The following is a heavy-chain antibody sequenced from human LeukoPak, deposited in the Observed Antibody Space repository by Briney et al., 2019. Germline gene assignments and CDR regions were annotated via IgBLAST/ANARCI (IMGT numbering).Heavy chain of an antibody. CDR3: AREPYCSGGSCYSVHGAFDI. D-gene: IGHD2-15*01. CDR2: IYYSGST. Sequence: SETLSLTCTVPGGSISSYYWSWIRQPPGKGLEWIGYIYYSGSTNYNPSLKSRVTISVDTSKNQFSLKLSSVTAADTAVYYCAREPYCSGGSCYSVHGAFDIWGQGTMVTVSS. J-gene: IGHJ3*02. CDR1: GGSISSYY. V-gene: IGHV4-59*01.